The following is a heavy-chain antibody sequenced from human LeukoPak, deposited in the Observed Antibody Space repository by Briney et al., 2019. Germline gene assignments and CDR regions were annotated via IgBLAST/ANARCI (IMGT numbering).Heavy chain of an antibody. V-gene: IGHV1-2*02. CDR3: ARGGLVRVTAITSLLGAFDI. D-gene: IGHD2-21*02. CDR2: INPNSGGT. CDR1: GYTFIGYY. J-gene: IGHJ3*02. Sequence: ASVKVSCKASGYTFIGYYIHWVRQAPGQGLEWMGWINPNSGGTNYAQKFQGRVTMTRDTSISTAYMELSRLRSGDTAVYYRARGGLVRVTAITSLLGAFDIWGQGTMVTVSS.